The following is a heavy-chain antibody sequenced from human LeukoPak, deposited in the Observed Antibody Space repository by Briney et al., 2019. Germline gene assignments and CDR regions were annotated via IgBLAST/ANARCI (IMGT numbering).Heavy chain of an antibody. CDR3: ARDSYYYDSSGWHRYAFDI. Sequence: PSETLSLTCSVSGDSGPHYWTWIRQPAGKGLEWIGRISATGSPNYNTSLTSRISMSFDTSKNQISLMLTSVTAADTAVYYCARDSYYYDSSGWHRYAFDIWGQGTMVTVSS. CDR2: ISATGSP. D-gene: IGHD3-22*01. V-gene: IGHV4-4*07. CDR1: GDSGPHY. J-gene: IGHJ3*02.